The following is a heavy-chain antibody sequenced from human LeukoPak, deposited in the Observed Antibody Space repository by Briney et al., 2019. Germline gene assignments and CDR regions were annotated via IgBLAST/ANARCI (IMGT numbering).Heavy chain of an antibody. CDR1: GGTFSSYA. CDR3: AREGPLIFGVVDYYGMDV. V-gene: IGHV1-69*13. D-gene: IGHD3-3*01. CDR2: IIPIFGTA. J-gene: IGHJ6*02. Sequence: GASAKVSCKASGGTFSSYAISWVRQAPGQGLEWMGGIIPIFGTANYAQKFQGRVTITADESTSTAYMELSSLRSEDTAVYYCAREGPLIFGVVDYYGMDVWGQGTTVTVSS.